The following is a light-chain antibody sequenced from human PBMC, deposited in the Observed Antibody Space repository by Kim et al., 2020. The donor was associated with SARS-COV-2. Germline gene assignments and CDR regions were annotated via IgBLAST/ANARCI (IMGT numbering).Light chain of an antibody. Sequence: TATPTSTRNNKKVGNQGAAWPQQHQSHPPKLLSYRDNNRPSGISERFSASRSGDTASLTITGLQPEDETDYYCSAWDSSLNVWVFGGGTQLNVL. V-gene: IGLV10-54*04. J-gene: IGLJ3*02. CDR1: NKKVGNQG. CDR3: SAWDSSLNVWV. CDR2: RDN.